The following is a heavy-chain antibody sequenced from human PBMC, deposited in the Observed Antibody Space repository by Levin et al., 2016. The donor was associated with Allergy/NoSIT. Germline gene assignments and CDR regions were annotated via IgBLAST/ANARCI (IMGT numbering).Heavy chain of an antibody. V-gene: IGHV3-23*01. CDR2: ISGSGGST. J-gene: IGHJ4*02. D-gene: IGHD2-15*01. Sequence: WIRQPPGKGLEWVSAISGSGGSTYYADSVKGRFTISRDNSKNTLYLQMNSLRAEDTAVYYCAKGGSEDYWGQGTLVTVSS. CDR3: AKGGSEDY.